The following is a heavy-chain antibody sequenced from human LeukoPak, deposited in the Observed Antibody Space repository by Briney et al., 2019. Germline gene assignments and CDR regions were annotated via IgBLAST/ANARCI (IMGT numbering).Heavy chain of an antibody. Sequence: GGSLRLSSAAPGFTFSDYGMHWVRQAPGKGLQWVATTWYDASNKYYADSVKGRFTISRDDSKNTLFLQLSSLRAEDTAVYYCAKDAGHRDLVPSDYFDYWGQGTLVTVSS. CDR1: GFTFSDYG. J-gene: IGHJ4*02. CDR2: TWYDASNK. V-gene: IGHV3-33*06. CDR3: AKDAGHRDLVPSDYFDY. D-gene: IGHD2-2*01.